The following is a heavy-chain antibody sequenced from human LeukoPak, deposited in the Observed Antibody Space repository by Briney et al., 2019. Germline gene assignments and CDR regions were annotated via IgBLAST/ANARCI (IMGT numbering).Heavy chain of an antibody. CDR3: ARGTSNDDYGDSYSWFDP. CDR2: INHSGST. CDR1: GGSISSYY. D-gene: IGHD4-17*01. J-gene: IGHJ5*02. Sequence: SETLSLTCTVSGGSISSYYWSWIRQPPGKGLEWIGEINHSGSTNYNPSLKSRVTISVDTSKNQFSLKLSSVTAADTTVYYCARGTSNDDYGDSYSWFDPWGQGTLVTVSS. V-gene: IGHV4-34*01.